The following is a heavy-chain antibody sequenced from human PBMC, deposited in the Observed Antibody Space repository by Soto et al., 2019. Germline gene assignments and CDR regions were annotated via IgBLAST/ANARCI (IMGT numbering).Heavy chain of an antibody. V-gene: IGHV4-39*01. CDR3: ARHLTYCSAGSCYSDFPYYGMDV. J-gene: IGHJ6*02. Sequence: SETLSLTCTVSGGSMSSSNWWNWVRQSPGKGLEWIGSIFYSGSTYYNPSLKSRVTISVDTSKNQFSLKLSSVTAADTAVYYCARHLTYCSAGSCYSDFPYYGMDVWGQGTTVTVSS. CDR1: GGSMSSSNW. D-gene: IGHD2-15*01. CDR2: IFYSGST.